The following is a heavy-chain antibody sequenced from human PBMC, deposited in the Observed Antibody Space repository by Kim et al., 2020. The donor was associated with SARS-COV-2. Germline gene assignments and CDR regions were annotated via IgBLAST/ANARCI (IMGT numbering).Heavy chain of an antibody. Sequence: SVKVSCKASGFTFTSSAVQWVRQARGQRLEWIGWIVVGSGNTNYAQKFQERVTITRDMSTSTAYMELSSLRSEDTAVYYCAAAPTWQLALDYWGQGTLVTVSS. V-gene: IGHV1-58*01. D-gene: IGHD6-6*01. CDR1: GFTFTSSA. CDR2: IVVGSGNT. J-gene: IGHJ4*02. CDR3: AAAPTWQLALDY.